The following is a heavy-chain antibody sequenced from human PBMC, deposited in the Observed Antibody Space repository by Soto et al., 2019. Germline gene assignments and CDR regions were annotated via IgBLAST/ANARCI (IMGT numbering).Heavy chain of an antibody. Sequence: GESLKISCKGSGYSFTSYWIGWVRQMPGKGLEWRGIIYPGDSDTRYSPSFQGQVTISADKSISTAYLQWSSLKASDTAMYYCARHMGQGEVPAAIVGPYYYYGMDVWGQGTTVTVSS. CDR2: IYPGDSDT. J-gene: IGHJ6*02. V-gene: IGHV5-51*01. CDR3: ARHMGQGEVPAAIVGPYYYYGMDV. D-gene: IGHD2-2*01. CDR1: GYSFTSYW.